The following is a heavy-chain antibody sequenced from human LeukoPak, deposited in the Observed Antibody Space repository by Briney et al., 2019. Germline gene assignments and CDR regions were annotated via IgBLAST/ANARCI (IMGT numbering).Heavy chain of an antibody. Sequence: GGSLRLSCAASGFTFSSYAMTWVRQAPGKGLEWVSTISGSGGSTYYADSVKGRFTISRDKSKNTLSLQMNSLRAEDTAVYYCAKDSDYYYYMDVWGKGTTVTVSS. J-gene: IGHJ6*03. V-gene: IGHV3-23*01. CDR2: ISGSGGST. CDR1: GFTFSSYA. CDR3: AKDSDYYYYMDV.